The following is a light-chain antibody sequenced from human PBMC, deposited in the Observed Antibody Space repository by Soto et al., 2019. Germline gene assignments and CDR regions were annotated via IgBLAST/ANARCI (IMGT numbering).Light chain of an antibody. Sequence: QSALTQPASVSGSPGQSITISCTGTSSGVGGYNYVSWYQQHPGKVPKLMIYEVSDRPSGVSNRFSGSKSGSTASLTISGLQAEDEADYYCSSYTSSTTYVFGTGTKVTVL. CDR1: SSGVGGYNY. CDR3: SSYTSSTTYV. J-gene: IGLJ1*01. V-gene: IGLV2-14*01. CDR2: EVS.